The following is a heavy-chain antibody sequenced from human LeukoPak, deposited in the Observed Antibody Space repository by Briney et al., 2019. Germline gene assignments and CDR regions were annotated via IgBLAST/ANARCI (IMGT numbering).Heavy chain of an antibody. V-gene: IGHV3-7*01. CDR2: VQPDGSAK. D-gene: IGHD6-19*01. CDR3: ARDFFGWSSLGH. CDR1: GFTFRSDW. J-gene: IGHJ1*01. Sequence: GGSLRLSCAASGFTFRSDWMNWVRQAPGKGLEWVAHVQPDGSAKIYADSVKGRFTISRDNAKDSVYLQMNSLRVEDTAVYYCARDFFGWSSLGHWGQGTLVTVSS.